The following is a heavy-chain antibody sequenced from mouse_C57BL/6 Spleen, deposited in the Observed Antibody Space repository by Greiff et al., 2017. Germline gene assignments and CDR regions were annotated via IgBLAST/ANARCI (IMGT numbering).Heavy chain of an antibody. V-gene: IGHV1-61*01. J-gene: IGHJ4*01. CDR2: IYPSDSET. CDR3: ARGRDYYGSPLMDY. CDR1: GYTFTSYW. D-gene: IGHD1-1*01. Sequence: QVQLQQPGAELVRPGSSVKLSCKASGYTFTSYWMDWVKQRPGQGLEWIGNIYPSDSETHYNQKFKDKATLTVDKSTSTAYMQLSSLTSEDSAVYYCARGRDYYGSPLMDYWGQGTSGTVSS.